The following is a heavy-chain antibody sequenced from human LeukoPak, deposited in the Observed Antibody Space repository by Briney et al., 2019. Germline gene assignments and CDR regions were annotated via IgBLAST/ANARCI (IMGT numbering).Heavy chain of an antibody. CDR2: IKQDGSQR. Sequence: PGGSLRLSCAASGFTFSGYWMTWVRQAPGQGLEWVANIKQDGSQRYYVDSVKGRFTISRDNAKNSLYLQMNSLRADDTAMYYCAKGPWLAYPYYFDYWGQGTLVTVSS. CDR3: AKGPWLAYPYYFDY. D-gene: IGHD6-19*01. CDR1: GFTFSGYW. J-gene: IGHJ4*02. V-gene: IGHV3-7*01.